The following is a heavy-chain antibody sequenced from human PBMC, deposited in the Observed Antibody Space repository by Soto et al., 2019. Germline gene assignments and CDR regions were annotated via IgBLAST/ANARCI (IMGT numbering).Heavy chain of an antibody. Sequence: ASVKVSCKASGYTFTGYYMHWVRQAPGQGLEWMGWINPNSGGTSYAQKFQGRVTMTRDTSTTTAYMELSSLRSDDTALYYCPRSVAARPRYYFDYSGQATLVTVSS. CDR3: PRSVAARPRYYFDY. CDR1: GYTFTGYY. J-gene: IGHJ4*02. D-gene: IGHD6-6*01. CDR2: INPNSGGT. V-gene: IGHV1-2*02.